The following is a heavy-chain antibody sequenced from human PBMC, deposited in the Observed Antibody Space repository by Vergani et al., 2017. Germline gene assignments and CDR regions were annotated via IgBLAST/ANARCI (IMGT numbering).Heavy chain of an antibody. CDR1: GGTFSSYA. D-gene: IGHD3-22*01. V-gene: IGHV1-69*01. CDR2: IIPIFGTA. CDR3: ARVRDSSGYYQNRYYFDY. Sequence: QVQLVQSGAEVKKPGSSVKVSCKASGGTFSSYAISWVRQAPGQGLEWMGGIIPIFGTANYAQKFQGRVTITADESTSTAYMELSSLRSEDTAVSYCARVRDSSGYYQNRYYFDYWGQGTLVTVSS. J-gene: IGHJ4*02.